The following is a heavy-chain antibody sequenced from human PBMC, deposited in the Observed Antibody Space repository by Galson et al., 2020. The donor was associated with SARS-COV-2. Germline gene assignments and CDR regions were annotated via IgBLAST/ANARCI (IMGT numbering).Heavy chain of an antibody. CDR1: GGSFSGYY. CDR3: ARVGIAAAEDGRDV. V-gene: IGHV4-34*01. CDR2: INHSGST. J-gene: IGHJ6*02. D-gene: IGHD6-13*01. Sequence: SETLSLTCAVYGGSFSGYYWSWIRQPPGKGLEWIGEINHSGSTNYNPSLKSRVTISVDTSKNQFSLKLSSVTAADTAVYYCARVGIAAAEDGRDVWGQGTTVTVSS.